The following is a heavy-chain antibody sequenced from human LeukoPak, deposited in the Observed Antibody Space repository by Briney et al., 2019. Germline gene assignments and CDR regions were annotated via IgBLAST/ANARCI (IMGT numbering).Heavy chain of an antibody. CDR2: ISAYNGNT. V-gene: IGHV1-18*01. Sequence: ASVKVSCKASGYTFINYGITWVRQAPGQGLEWMGWISAYNGNTNYAQKLQGRVTMTTDTSTSTAYMELRSLRSDDTAVYYCARQLSGYKNYYYYYYMDVWGKGTTVTVSS. CDR1: GYTFINYG. J-gene: IGHJ6*03. D-gene: IGHD5-12*01. CDR3: ARQLSGYKNYYYYYYMDV.